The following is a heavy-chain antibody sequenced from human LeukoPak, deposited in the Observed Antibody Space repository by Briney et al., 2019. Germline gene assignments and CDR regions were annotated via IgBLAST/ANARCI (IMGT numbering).Heavy chain of an antibody. Sequence: ASVKVSCKASGYTFTSYYMHWVRQAPGQGLEWMGIINPSGGSTSYAQKFQGRVTMTRDMSTSTVYIELSSLRSEDTAVYYCARAGYYDSSGYYYGLPYWGQGTLVTVSS. CDR3: ARAGYYDSSGYYYGLPY. D-gene: IGHD3-22*01. CDR1: GYTFTSYY. CDR2: INPSGGST. V-gene: IGHV1-46*01. J-gene: IGHJ4*02.